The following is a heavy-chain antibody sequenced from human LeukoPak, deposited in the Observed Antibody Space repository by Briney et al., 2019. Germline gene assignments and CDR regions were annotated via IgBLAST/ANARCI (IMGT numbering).Heavy chain of an antibody. Sequence: SETLSLTCTVSGGSISSYYWSWIRQPPGKGLEWIGYIYYSGSTNYNPSLKSRVTISVDTSKNQFSLKLSSVTAADTAVYYCARGIVASHWGQGTLVTVSS. V-gene: IGHV4-59*12. CDR3: ARGIVASH. D-gene: IGHD5-12*01. CDR1: GGSISSYY. CDR2: IYYSGST. J-gene: IGHJ4*02.